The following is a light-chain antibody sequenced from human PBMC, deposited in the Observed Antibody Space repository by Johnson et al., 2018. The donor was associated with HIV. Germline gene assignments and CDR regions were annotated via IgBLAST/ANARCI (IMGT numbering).Light chain of an antibody. Sequence: QSVLSQPPSVSAAPGQKVTISCSGSGSNIGNNYVSWYQQLPGTAPKLLIYDNNKRPSGIPDRFSGSKSGTSATLGITGLQTRDEADYYCGTWDNSLSTGVFGTGTQVTVL. V-gene: IGLV1-51*01. CDR3: GTWDNSLSTGV. J-gene: IGLJ1*01. CDR1: GSNIGNNY. CDR2: DNN.